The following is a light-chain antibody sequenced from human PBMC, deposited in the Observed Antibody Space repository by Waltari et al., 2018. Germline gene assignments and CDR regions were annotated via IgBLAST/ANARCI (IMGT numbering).Light chain of an antibody. CDR1: QSVSSSY. CDR3: QQYGSSPQT. CDR2: GAS. V-gene: IGKV3-20*01. J-gene: IGKJ1*01. Sequence: ELVLTQSPGTLSLSPGERATLSCRASQSVSSSYLAWYQQKPGQAPRLLIYGASSRATGIPDRFSGSGSGTDFTLTISRLEPEDFAVYYCQQYGSSPQTFDQGTKVEIK.